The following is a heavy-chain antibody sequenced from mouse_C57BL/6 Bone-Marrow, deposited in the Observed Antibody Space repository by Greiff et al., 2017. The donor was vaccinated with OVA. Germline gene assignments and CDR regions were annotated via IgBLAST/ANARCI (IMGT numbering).Heavy chain of an antibody. CDR1: GYSITSGYY. J-gene: IGHJ2*01. D-gene: IGHD1-1*01. Sequence: ESGPGLVKPSQSLSLTCSVTGYSITSGYYWNWIRQFPGNKLECMGYISYDGSNNYNPSLKNHISITRDTSKNQFFLKLNSVTTEDTATYYCASGGSSWGRDYWGQGTTLTVSS. CDR2: ISYDGSN. CDR3: ASGGSSWGRDY. V-gene: IGHV3-6*01.